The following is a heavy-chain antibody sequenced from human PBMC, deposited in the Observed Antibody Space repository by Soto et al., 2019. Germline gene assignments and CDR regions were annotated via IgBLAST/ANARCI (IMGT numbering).Heavy chain of an antibody. J-gene: IGHJ4*02. CDR3: ATVLIAVVTTD. CDR1: GGSFSGYY. D-gene: IGHD2-15*01. V-gene: IGHV4-34*01. Sequence: QVQLQQWGAGLLKPSETLSLTCAVYGGSFSGYYWSWIRQPPGKGLEWIGESNHVGSTNYNPSLKRRLTMSLDPSKNQFSLRLTSVTAADTAVYYCATVLIAVVTTDWGQGTLVIVSS. CDR2: SNHVGST.